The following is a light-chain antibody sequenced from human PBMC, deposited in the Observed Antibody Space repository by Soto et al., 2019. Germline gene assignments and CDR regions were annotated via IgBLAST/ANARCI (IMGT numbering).Light chain of an antibody. CDR1: QSVRSSY. J-gene: IGKJ1*01. CDR3: HQYGDLTQT. Sequence: EILLTQSPGTQSLSPGERATLSCRARQSVRSSYLAWYQQKPGQAPRLLIYGASTRETGILDRVSGGGSGTDFTLTISRLEPEDFAVYFCHQYGDLTQTFGQGTKVDNK. V-gene: IGKV3-20*01. CDR2: GAS.